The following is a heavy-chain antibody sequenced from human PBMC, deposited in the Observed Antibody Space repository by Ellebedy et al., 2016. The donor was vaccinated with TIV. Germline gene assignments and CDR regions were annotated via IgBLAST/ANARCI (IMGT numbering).Heavy chain of an antibody. D-gene: IGHD3-10*01. V-gene: IGHV4-30-2*01. Sequence: SDTLSLTXAVSGGSISSGGYSWSWIRQPPGKGLEWIGYIYHSGSTYYNPSLKSRVTISVDRSKNQFSLKLSSVTAADTAVYYCARGGRHGSGSYYYYYYGMDVWGQGTTVTVSS. J-gene: IGHJ6*02. CDR3: ARGGRHGSGSYYYYYYGMDV. CDR1: GGSISSGGYS. CDR2: IYHSGST.